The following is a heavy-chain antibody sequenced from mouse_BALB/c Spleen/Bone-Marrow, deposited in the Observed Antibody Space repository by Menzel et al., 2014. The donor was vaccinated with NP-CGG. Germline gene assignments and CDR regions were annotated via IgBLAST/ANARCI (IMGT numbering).Heavy chain of an antibody. CDR3: ARGNYGNYVDYFDY. V-gene: IGHV5-6-3*01. J-gene: IGHJ2*01. CDR1: GFTFSSYG. CDR2: INSNGGSP. D-gene: IGHD2-1*01. Sequence: EVMLVESGGGLVQPGGSLKLSCAASGFTFSSYGMSWVRQTPDKRLELVASINSNGGSPYYPDSVKGRFTISRDNAKKTLSLQMSRLESEDTAVYYCARGNYGNYVDYFDYWGQGTTLTVSS.